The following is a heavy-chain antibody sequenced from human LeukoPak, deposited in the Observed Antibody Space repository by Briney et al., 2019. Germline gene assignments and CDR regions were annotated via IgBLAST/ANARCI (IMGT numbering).Heavy chain of an antibody. Sequence: SVTVSFKASGGTFSIYAISWVRQAPGQGLEWMGGIIPIFGTANYAQKFQGRVTITADESTSTAYMELSSLRSEDTAVYYCASDVDSSGYSAYFDYWGQGTLVTVSS. D-gene: IGHD3-22*01. CDR2: IIPIFGTA. CDR1: GGTFSIYA. V-gene: IGHV1-69*13. CDR3: ASDVDSSGYSAYFDY. J-gene: IGHJ4*02.